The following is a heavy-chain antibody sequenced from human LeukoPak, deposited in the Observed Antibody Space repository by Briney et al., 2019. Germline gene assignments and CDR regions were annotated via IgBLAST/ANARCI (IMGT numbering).Heavy chain of an antibody. V-gene: IGHV4-4*02. CDR3: TRGGTNDQFDY. CDR1: GGSISSSNW. Sequence: SGTLSLTCAVSGGSISSSNWWSWVRQPPGKGLEWIGEIFHTGSTSYNPSLKSRVTVSLDESKKQLSLNLSSVTAADTAVYYCTRGGTNDQFDYWGQGTLVTVSS. D-gene: IGHD3-16*01. J-gene: IGHJ4*02. CDR2: IFHTGST.